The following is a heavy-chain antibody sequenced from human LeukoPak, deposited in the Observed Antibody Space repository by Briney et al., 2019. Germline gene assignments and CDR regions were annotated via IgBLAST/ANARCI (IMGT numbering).Heavy chain of an antibody. CDR2: IYYSGST. V-gene: IGHV4-39*01. CDR1: GGSISSSSYY. J-gene: IGHJ6*03. D-gene: IGHD6-13*01. CDR3: AYSSSSPTEQLDYYYYMDV. Sequence: SETLSLTCTVSGGSISSSSYYWGWIRQPPGKGLEWIGSIYYSGSTYYNPSLKSRVTISVDTSKNQFSLKLSSVTAADTAVYYCAYSSSSPTEQLDYYYYMDVWGKGTTVTVSS.